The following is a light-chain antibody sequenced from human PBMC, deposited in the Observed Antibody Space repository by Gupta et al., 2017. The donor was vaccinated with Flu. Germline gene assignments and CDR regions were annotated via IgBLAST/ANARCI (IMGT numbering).Light chain of an antibody. CDR2: DAS. V-gene: IGKV1-33*01. Sequence: PASLSASVGDRVTITCQASQDISNYLNWYQQKPGKAPKLLIYDASNLETGVPSRFSGSGSGTDFTFTISSLQPEDFATYYCQQYDNPSITFGGGTKLEIK. CDR1: QDISNY. J-gene: IGKJ4*01. CDR3: QQYDNPSIT.